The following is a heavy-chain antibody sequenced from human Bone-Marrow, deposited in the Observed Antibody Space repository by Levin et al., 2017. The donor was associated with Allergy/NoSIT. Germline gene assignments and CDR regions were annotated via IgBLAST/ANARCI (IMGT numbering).Heavy chain of an antibody. J-gene: IGHJ5*02. D-gene: IGHD2-15*01. CDR1: GGTFTNYA. V-gene: IGHV1-69*13. Sequence: VASVKVSCKASGGTFTNYAINWVRQAPGQGLEWMGGIIPIFGTAFYAEKFQGRVTIIADESTTTSHLELSSLRSEDTAIYYCASLGYCSVGSCFCPSDCGDSDGTWGQGTRVIVSS. CDR3: ASLGYCSVGSCFCPSDCGDSDGT. CDR2: IIPIFGTA.